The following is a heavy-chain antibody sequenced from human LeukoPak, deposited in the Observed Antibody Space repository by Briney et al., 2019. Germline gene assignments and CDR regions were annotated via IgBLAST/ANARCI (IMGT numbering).Heavy chain of an antibody. D-gene: IGHD3-22*01. Sequence: GGSLRLSCAASGFTFSSYAMSWVRQAPGKGLEWVSAISGSGGSTYYADSVKGRFTISRDNSKNTLYLQMNSLRAEDTAVYYCAKDPTYYYDSGGYRWGQGTLVTVSS. CDR3: AKDPTYYYDSGGYR. J-gene: IGHJ4*02. CDR2: ISGSGGST. CDR1: GFTFSSYA. V-gene: IGHV3-23*01.